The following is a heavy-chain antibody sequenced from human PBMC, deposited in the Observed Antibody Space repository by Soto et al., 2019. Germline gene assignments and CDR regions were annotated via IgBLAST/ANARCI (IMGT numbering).Heavy chain of an antibody. J-gene: IGHJ6*02. Sequence: QVQLVQSGAEVKKPGSSVKVSCKASGGTFSSYAISWVRQAPGQGLEWMGGIIPIFGTANYAQKFQGRVTITADESTSTAYMELSSLRSEDTAVYYCASRAAAAAGTGKLRAYYYGMDVWGQGTTVTVSS. CDR1: GGTFSSYA. D-gene: IGHD6-13*01. CDR2: IIPIFGTA. CDR3: ASRAAAAAGTGKLRAYYYGMDV. V-gene: IGHV1-69*01.